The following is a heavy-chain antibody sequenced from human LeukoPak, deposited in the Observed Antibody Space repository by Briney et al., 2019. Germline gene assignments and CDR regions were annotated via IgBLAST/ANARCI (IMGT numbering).Heavy chain of an antibody. CDR1: GGSISSYY. J-gene: IGHJ4*02. Sequence: SETLSLTCTVSGGSISSYYWSWIRQPPGKGLEWIGYIYYSGSTNYNPSLESRVTISVDTSKNQFSLKLSSVTAADTAVYYCARMYYYDSYHDYWGQGTLVTVSS. CDR3: ARMYYYDSYHDY. CDR2: IYYSGST. V-gene: IGHV4-59*01. D-gene: IGHD3-22*01.